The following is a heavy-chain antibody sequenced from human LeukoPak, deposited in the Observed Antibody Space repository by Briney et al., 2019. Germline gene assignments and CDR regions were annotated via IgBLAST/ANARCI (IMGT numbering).Heavy chain of an antibody. CDR3: ARTTEDCNSASCYQYCFDP. V-gene: IGHV4-34*01. Sequence: PSETLSLTCAVYGGSFSPYYWSWIRQSPDKGLEWIGEINHSRSTNYNPSLKSRVTISVDTSKSQFSLKLSSVTAADTAVYYCARTTEDCNSASCYQYCFDPWGQGTLVTVSS. CDR1: GGSFSPYY. CDR2: INHSRST. D-gene: IGHD2-2*01. J-gene: IGHJ5*02.